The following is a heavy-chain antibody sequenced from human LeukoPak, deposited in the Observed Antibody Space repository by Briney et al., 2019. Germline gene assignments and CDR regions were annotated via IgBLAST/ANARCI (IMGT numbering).Heavy chain of an antibody. CDR2: ISYDGSNK. CDR3: ARDLYYYDSSGYSSGY. D-gene: IGHD3-22*01. CDR1: GFTFSSYA. V-gene: IGHV3-30-3*01. J-gene: IGHJ4*02. Sequence: GRSLRLPCAASGFTFSSYAMHWVRQAPGKGLEWVAVISYDGSNKYYADSVKGRFTISRDNSKNTLYLQMNSLRAEDTAVYYCARDLYYYDSSGYSSGYWGQGTLITVSS.